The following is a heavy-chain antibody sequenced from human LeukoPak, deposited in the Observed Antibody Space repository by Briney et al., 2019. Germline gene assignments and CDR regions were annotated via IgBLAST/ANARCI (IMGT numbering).Heavy chain of an antibody. D-gene: IGHD2-2*01. V-gene: IGHV3-30*01. Sequence: GGSLRLSCAASGFTFSSYAMHWVRQAPGKGLEWVAVISYDGSNKYYADSVKGRFTISRDNSKNTLYLQMNSLRAEDTAVYYCARDPKYCGSTSCYGGFDYWGQGTLVTVSS. J-gene: IGHJ4*02. CDR3: ARDPKYCGSTSCYGGFDY. CDR1: GFTFSSYA. CDR2: ISYDGSNK.